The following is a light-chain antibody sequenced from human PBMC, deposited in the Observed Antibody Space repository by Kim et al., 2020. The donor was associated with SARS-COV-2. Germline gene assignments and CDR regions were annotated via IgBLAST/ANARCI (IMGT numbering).Light chain of an antibody. V-gene: IGKV3-20*01. J-gene: IGKJ4*01. CDR3: QHYGSSPL. CDR2: GAS. CDR1: QSIDRY. Sequence: ALSPGERAALSGRARQSIDRYLAWYQQKPGQAPRLLIFGASSRAPDIPDRFIGGGSGTDFILTISRLEPEDFAVYYCQHYGSSPLFGGGTKVDIK.